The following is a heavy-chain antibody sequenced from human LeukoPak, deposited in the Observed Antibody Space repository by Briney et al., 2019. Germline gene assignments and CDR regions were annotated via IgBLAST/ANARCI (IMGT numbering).Heavy chain of an antibody. Sequence: GGSLRLSCAASGFTFSTYAMSWVRQAPGKGLEWVSAISGSGGSTYYADSVKGRFTISRDNSKNTLYLQMNSLRAEDTAVYYCANGKNWGSTGEMGYWGQGTLVTVSS. J-gene: IGHJ4*02. D-gene: IGHD3-16*01. CDR2: ISGSGGST. CDR1: GFTFSTYA. CDR3: ANGKNWGSTGEMGY. V-gene: IGHV3-23*01.